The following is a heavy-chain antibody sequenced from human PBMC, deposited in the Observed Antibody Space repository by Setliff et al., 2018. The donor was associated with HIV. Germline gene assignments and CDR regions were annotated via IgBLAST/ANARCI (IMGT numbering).Heavy chain of an antibody. CDR3: ARAGSGYDSYYYYAMDA. J-gene: IGHJ6*02. Sequence: ASVKVSCKASGYTFTEFYVHWVRQAPGEGLEWIGWIYPNTGGTNYAQKFQGRVTMTRDTSISTAYMELSRLTSDDTAIYYCARAGSGYDSYYYYAMDAWGQGTTVTVSS. V-gene: IGHV1-2*02. D-gene: IGHD5-12*01. CDR2: IYPNTGGT. CDR1: GYTFTEFY.